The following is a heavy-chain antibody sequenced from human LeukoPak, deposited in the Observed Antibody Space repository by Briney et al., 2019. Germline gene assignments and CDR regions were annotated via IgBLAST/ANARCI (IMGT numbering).Heavy chain of an antibody. J-gene: IGHJ4*02. Sequence: GGSLRLSCTASGFTFSPYWMSWVRQAPGKGLEWVANTNQDGSAKFYVNSLKGRFTISRDNAKNSLFLQMNSLTAEDTAIYYCVRGSINWTGVDYWGQGTLVTVYS. V-gene: IGHV3-7*01. CDR2: TNQDGSAK. CDR3: VRGSINWTGVDY. D-gene: IGHD1-1*01. CDR1: GFTFSPYW.